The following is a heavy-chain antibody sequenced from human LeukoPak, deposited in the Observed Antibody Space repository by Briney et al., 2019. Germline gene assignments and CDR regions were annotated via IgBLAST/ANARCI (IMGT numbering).Heavy chain of an antibody. J-gene: IGHJ6*03. CDR3: ARSQYSSSSGHYYMDV. D-gene: IGHD6-6*01. CDR1: GGSISSGGYY. Sequence: SQTLSLTCTVSGGSISSGGYYWSWIRQPPGKGLEWIGYIYHSGSTYYNPSLKRRVTISVDRSKNQFSLKLSSVTAADTAVYYCARSQYSSSSGHYYMDVWGKGTTVTVSS. CDR2: IYHSGST. V-gene: IGHV4-30-2*01.